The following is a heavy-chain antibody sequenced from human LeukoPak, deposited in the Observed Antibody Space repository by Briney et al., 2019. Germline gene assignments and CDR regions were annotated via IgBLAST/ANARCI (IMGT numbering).Heavy chain of an antibody. D-gene: IGHD6-19*01. CDR2: IWSDGSSQ. Sequence: GKPLRLSCAASGFTFSDYGMHWVRQAPGKGLEWVALIWSDGSSQYYADSVKGRFTISRDNSNNTQFLQMNNLRAEDTAVYYCARSYSSGWKGYYFDYWGQGTLVTVSS. V-gene: IGHV3-33*01. CDR3: ARSYSSGWKGYYFDY. J-gene: IGHJ4*02. CDR1: GFTFSDYG.